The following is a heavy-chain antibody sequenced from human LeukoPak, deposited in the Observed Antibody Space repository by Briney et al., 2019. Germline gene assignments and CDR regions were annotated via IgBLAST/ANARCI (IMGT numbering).Heavy chain of an antibody. J-gene: IGHJ3*02. V-gene: IGHV4-39*01. CDR1: GGSIRSSSYY. CDR3: ARVSHYYDSSGYYYVRAFDI. CDR2: IYYSGST. D-gene: IGHD3-22*01. Sequence: PSETLSLTCTVSGGSIRSSSYYWGWIRQPPGKGLEWIGSIYYSGSTYYNPSLKSRVTISVDTSKNQFSLKLSSVTAADTAVYYCARVSHYYDSSGYYYVRAFDIWGQGTMVTVSS.